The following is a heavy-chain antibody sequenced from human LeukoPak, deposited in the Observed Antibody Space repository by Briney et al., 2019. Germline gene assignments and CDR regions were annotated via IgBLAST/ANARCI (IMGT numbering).Heavy chain of an antibody. CDR2: INSDGSTI. Sequence: GGALRLSCAASGFTFSSNWMNWVRQAPGKGLVWLSRINSDGSTITYADSGKGRFIISRDNSKNTLFLQMNSLRSEDTAVYYCAKGGKYDILTGYRRSRLLGDFWGQGTLVTVSS. CDR1: GFTFSSNW. J-gene: IGHJ4*02. D-gene: IGHD3-9*01. CDR3: AKGGKYDILTGYRRSRLLGDF. V-gene: IGHV3-74*01.